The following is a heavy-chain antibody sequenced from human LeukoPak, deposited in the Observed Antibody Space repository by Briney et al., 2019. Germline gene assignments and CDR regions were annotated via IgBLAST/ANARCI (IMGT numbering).Heavy chain of an antibody. D-gene: IGHD3-16*02. CDR3: AKDHDDYVWGSYRSGYYFDY. CDR2: IWYDGSNK. Sequence: PGGSLRLSCAASGFTFSSYGMHWVRQAPGKGLEWVAVIWYDGSNKYYADSVKGRLTISRDNSKNTLYLQMNSLRAEDTAVYYCAKDHDDYVWGSYRSGYYFDYWGQGTLVTVSS. CDR1: GFTFSSYG. V-gene: IGHV3-33*06. J-gene: IGHJ4*02.